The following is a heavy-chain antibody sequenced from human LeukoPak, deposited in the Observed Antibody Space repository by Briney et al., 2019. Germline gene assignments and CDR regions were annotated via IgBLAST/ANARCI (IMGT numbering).Heavy chain of an antibody. D-gene: IGHD4-17*01. CDR3: ARLLGFVTTFDY. J-gene: IGHJ4*02. Sequence: GGSLRLSCGTSGFSFSNSYMSWVRQGPGQGLEWVATIWPDGSEKKYMDSLRDRFTISRDNARDLLFLQMDSLSVEDTAVYFCARLLGFVTTFDYWGQGALVTVSS. CDR2: IWPDGSEK. V-gene: IGHV3-7*01. CDR1: GFSFSNSY.